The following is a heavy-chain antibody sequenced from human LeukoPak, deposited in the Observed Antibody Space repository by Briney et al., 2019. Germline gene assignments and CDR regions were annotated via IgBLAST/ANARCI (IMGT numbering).Heavy chain of an antibody. V-gene: IGHV3-23*01. CDR2: FSASGGTT. CDR1: GFTFRNYA. J-gene: IGHJ6*03. D-gene: IGHD2-8*01. Sequence: PGGSLRLSCAASGFTFRNYAMNWVRQAPGRGREWVSGFSASGGTTYYADSVTGRFTISRDKSQNTLYLQMNSLRVEDTAVYYCANGNRCTSPNCLGYYYFYMEVWGKGTTVTVSS. CDR3: ANGNRCTSPNCLGYYYFYMEV.